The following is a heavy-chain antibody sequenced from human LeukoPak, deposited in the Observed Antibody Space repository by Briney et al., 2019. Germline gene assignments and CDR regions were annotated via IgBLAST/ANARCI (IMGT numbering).Heavy chain of an antibody. CDR3: ARDTFDSSGYPQGFDY. Sequence: SEALSLTCTVSGGSISSYYWSWIRQPPGKGLEWIGYIYYSGSTNYNPSLKSRVTISVDTSKNQFSLKLSSVTAADTAVYYCARDTFDSSGYPQGFDYWGQGTLVTVSS. J-gene: IGHJ4*02. V-gene: IGHV4-59*01. CDR1: GGSISSYY. CDR2: IYYSGST. D-gene: IGHD3-22*01.